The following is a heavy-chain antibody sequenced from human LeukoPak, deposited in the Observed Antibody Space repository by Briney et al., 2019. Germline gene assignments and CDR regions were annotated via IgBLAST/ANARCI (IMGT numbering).Heavy chain of an antibody. CDR2: INQGGSVK. D-gene: IGHD5-12*01. Sequence: GGSLRLSCAASGFTFRSYWMSWVRQAPGKGLEWVANINQGGSVKYYVDSVKGRFTISRDDAKNSLYVQMNSLRDEDTAVYYCARVGYSGWNLEYWGQGTLVTVSS. CDR3: ARVGYSGWNLEY. CDR1: GFTFRSYW. J-gene: IGHJ4*02. V-gene: IGHV3-7*01.